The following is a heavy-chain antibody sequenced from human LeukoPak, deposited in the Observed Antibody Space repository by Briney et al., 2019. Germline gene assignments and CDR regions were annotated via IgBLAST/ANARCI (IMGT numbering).Heavy chain of an antibody. V-gene: IGHV1-2*02. CDR1: GYTFTGYY. J-gene: IGHJ4*02. CDR3: ARVEIVTMIERHPHFDY. CDR2: INPNSGGT. D-gene: IGHD3-22*01. Sequence: GASVKVSCKASGYTFTGYYMHWVRQAPGQGLEWMGWINPNSGGTNYAQKFQGRVTMTRDTSISTAYMELSRLRSDDTAVYYCARVEIVTMIERHPHFDYWGQGTLVTVSS.